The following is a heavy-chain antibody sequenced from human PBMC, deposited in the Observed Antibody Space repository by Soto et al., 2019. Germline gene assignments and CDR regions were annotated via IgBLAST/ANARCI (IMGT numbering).Heavy chain of an antibody. D-gene: IGHD2-15*01. V-gene: IGHV5-51*01. CDR2: IYPGDSDT. Sequence: PGESLKISCKGSGYTFTSYWIGWVRQMPGKGLEWMGIIYPGDSDTSYSPSFQGQVTISADKSISTAYLQRSSLKASDTAMYYCARHVTIADNWFDPWGQGTLVTVSS. CDR3: ARHVTIADNWFDP. CDR1: GYTFTSYW. J-gene: IGHJ5*02.